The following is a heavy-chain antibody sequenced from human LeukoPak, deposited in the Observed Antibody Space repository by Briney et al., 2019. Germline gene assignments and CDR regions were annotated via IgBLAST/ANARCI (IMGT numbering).Heavy chain of an antibody. CDR3: ARVPLHDSNKYYYPH. J-gene: IGHJ1*01. CDR2: INTGNGNA. V-gene: IGHV1-3*04. CDR1: GYTLSSYG. Sequence: GASVKVSCKASGYTLSSYGVSWVRQAPGQGLEWMAWINTGNGNAKYSEKFQGRVTITRDTSASTAYMDLSSLRSEDTAVYYCARVPLHDSNKYYYPHWGQGTVVTVSS. D-gene: IGHD3-10*01.